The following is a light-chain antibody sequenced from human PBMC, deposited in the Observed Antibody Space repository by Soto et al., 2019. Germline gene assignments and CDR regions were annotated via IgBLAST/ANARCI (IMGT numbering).Light chain of an antibody. J-gene: IGLJ3*02. CDR3: QSDDSSPSGRWV. CDR2: GNS. V-gene: IGLV1-40*01. Sequence: QSVLTQPPSVSGAPGQRVTISCTGSSSNIGAGYDVHWYQQLPGTAPKLLIYGNSNRPSGVPDRFSGSKYGTSASLAITELQAEDEADYYCQSDDSSPSGRWVFGGGTKLTVL. CDR1: SSNIGAGYD.